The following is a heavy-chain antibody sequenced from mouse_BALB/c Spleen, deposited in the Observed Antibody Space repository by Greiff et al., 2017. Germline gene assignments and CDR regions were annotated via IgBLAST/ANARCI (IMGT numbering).Heavy chain of an antibody. J-gene: IGHJ2*01. CDR2: IHPGSGGT. Sequence: QGHVKQSGAELVRPGASVKLSCKALGYTFTVYEMHWVKQTPVHGLEWIGAIHPGSGGTAYNQKFKGKATLTADKSSSTAYMELSSLTSEDSAVYYCTVYYGSSYFDYWGQGTTLTVSS. CDR3: TVYYGSSYFDY. V-gene: IGHV1-15*01. CDR1: GYTFTVYE. D-gene: IGHD1-1*01.